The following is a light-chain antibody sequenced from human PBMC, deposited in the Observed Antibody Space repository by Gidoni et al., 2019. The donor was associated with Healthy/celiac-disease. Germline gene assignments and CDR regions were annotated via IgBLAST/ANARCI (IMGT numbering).Light chain of an antibody. J-gene: IGKJ1*01. CDR2: AAS. CDR3: QQSYSTRWT. Sequence: DIQMTQSPSSLSASVGDRVTITCRARQSISSYLNWYQQKPGKAPKLLIYAASNLQSGVPSRFSGSGSGTDFTLTISSLQPEDFATYYCQQSYSTRWTFGQGTKVEIK. V-gene: IGKV1-39*01. CDR1: QSISSY.